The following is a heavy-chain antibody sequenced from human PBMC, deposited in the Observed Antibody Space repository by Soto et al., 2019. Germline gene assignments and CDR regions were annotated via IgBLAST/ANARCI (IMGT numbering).Heavy chain of an antibody. CDR3: GREMVVVVAATLHDYGRDV. J-gene: IGHJ6*02. CDR2: IIPIFGTA. V-gene: IGHV1-69*06. Sequence: QVQLVQSGAEVKKPGSSVKVSCKASGGTFSSYAISWVRQAPGQGLEWMGGIIPIFGTANYAQKFQGRVTFTAGKSTSTAYVEVSSLRSENTAVYYWGREMVVVVAATLHDYGRDVWGQGTTVTVP. D-gene: IGHD2-15*01. CDR1: GGTFSSYA.